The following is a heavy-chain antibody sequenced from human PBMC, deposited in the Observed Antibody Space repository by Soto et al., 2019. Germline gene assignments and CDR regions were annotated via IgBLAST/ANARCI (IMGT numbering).Heavy chain of an antibody. Sequence: QVQLVQSGAEVKKPGSSVKVSCKASGGTFSSYAISWVRQAPGQGLEWMGGIIPVFGTTTYAQRFQGRVAISADDSTGIAYLQMNTLKTEDSAVYYCSRAESPQDSYFFDSWGQGTLVAVSS. CDR3: SRAESPQDSYFFDS. CDR2: IIPVFGTT. V-gene: IGHV1-69*19. D-gene: IGHD6-6*01. J-gene: IGHJ4*02. CDR1: GGTFSSYA.